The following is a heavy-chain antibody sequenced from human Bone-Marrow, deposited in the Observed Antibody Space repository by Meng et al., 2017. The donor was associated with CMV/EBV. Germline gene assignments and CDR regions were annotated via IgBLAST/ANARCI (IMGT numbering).Heavy chain of an antibody. D-gene: IGHD4-11*01. J-gene: IGHJ4*02. V-gene: IGHV1-2*02. Sequence: ASVKVSCKASGDTFTGYYMHWVQQAPGQGLEWMGWINPSSGGTNYAQKFQGRVTMTRDTSISTAYMELSRLRSDDTAVYYCARDWDYSNGPFDYWGQGTLVTVSS. CDR2: INPSSGGT. CDR3: ARDWDYSNGPFDY. CDR1: GDTFTGYY.